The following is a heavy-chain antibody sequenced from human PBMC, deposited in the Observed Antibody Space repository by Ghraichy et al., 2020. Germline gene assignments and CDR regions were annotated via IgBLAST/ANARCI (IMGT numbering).Heavy chain of an antibody. J-gene: IGHJ4*02. CDR2: ISSSSSYI. CDR1: GFTFSSYS. D-gene: IGHD3-16*02. V-gene: IGHV3-21*01. Sequence: ESLNISCAASGFTFSSYSMNWVRQAPGKGLEWVSSISSSSSYIYYADSVKGRFTISRDNAKNSLYLQMNSLRAEDTAVYYCARGADDYVWGSYRYGIDYWGQGTLVTVSS. CDR3: ARGADDYVWGSYRYGIDY.